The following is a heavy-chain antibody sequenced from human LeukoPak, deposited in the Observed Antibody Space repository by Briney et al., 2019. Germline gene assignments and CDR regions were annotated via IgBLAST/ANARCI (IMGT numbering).Heavy chain of an antibody. D-gene: IGHD6-13*01. CDR3: AKLRGVAAAGTGYFDP. J-gene: IGHJ5*01. V-gene: IGHV3-30*18. CDR1: GFTFSNYG. Sequence: GESLRLSCAASGFTFSNYGMHWVRHPPGQGLDRVTVISYDEMNKYYADSVKCRLTITRDNSKNTLYLKMNSLRGEDTAVYYCAKLRGVAAAGTGYFDPWGQGTLVTVSS. CDR2: ISYDEMNK.